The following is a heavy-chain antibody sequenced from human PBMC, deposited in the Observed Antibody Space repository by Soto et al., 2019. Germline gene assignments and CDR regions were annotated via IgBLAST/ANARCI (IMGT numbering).Heavy chain of an antibody. CDR2: IYPGDSDT. V-gene: IGHV5-51*01. Sequence: GESLKISCKGSGYSFTSYWIGWVRQMPGKGLEWMGIIYPGDSDTRYSPSFQGQVTISVDKSISTAYLQWSTLKASDTAMYYCATNRGDSSAYYLDYYYGMDVWGPGTTVTVSS. J-gene: IGHJ6*02. D-gene: IGHD3-22*01. CDR3: ATNRGDSSAYYLDYYYGMDV. CDR1: GYSFTSYW.